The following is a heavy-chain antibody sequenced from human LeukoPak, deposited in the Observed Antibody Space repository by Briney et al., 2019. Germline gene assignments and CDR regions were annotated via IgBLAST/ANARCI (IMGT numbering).Heavy chain of an antibody. CDR3: ARASTYYYDSSGRDDAFDI. Sequence: GGSLRLSCAASGFTFSSYSMSWVRQAPGKGLEWVSAISASGGSTYYADSVKGRFTISRDNSKNTLNLQMNSLRAEDTAVYYCARASTYYYDSSGRDDAFDIWGQGTMVTVSS. V-gene: IGHV3-23*01. D-gene: IGHD3-22*01. J-gene: IGHJ3*02. CDR2: ISASGGST. CDR1: GFTFSSYS.